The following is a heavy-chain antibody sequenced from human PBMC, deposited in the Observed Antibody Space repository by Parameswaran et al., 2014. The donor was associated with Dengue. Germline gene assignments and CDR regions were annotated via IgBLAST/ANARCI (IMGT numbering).Heavy chain of an antibody. J-gene: IGHJ5*02. D-gene: IGHD3-3*01. Sequence: RWIRQPPGKGLEWIGEINHSGSTNYNPSLKSRVTISVDTSKNQFSLKLSSVTAADTAVYYCARAELRRYDFWSGYYGGNNWFDPWGQGTLVTVSS. CDR2: INHSGST. CDR3: ARAELRRYDFWSGYYGGNNWFDP. V-gene: IGHV4-34*01.